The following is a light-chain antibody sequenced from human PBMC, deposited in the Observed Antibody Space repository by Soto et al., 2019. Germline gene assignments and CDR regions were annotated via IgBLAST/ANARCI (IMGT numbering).Light chain of an antibody. Sequence: IHLTQSPSSXSASVGARVTVTCRASQGISSSLAWYQQKPGKAPKLLIYAASTLQSGVPSRFSGSGSATDFTLTFSGLQPEDFATYYCQQIKTYPPTFGQGTKVDIK. CDR2: AAS. V-gene: IGKV1-9*01. CDR3: QQIKTYPPT. J-gene: IGKJ1*01. CDR1: QGISSS.